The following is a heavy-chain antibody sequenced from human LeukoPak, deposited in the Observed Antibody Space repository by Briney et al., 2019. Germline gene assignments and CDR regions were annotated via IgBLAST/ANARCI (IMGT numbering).Heavy chain of an antibody. Sequence: GGSLRLSCAASGFPLRSYSMSWVRQSPGKGLEYVSSISGGGDYLYYADSLRGRFTISRDNAKNSLFLQMNSLRAEDTAVYYCARGLSGVTYGYYFDYWGQGALVTVSS. V-gene: IGHV3-21*01. D-gene: IGHD3-10*01. CDR1: GFPLRSYS. CDR2: ISGGGDYL. J-gene: IGHJ4*02. CDR3: ARGLSGVTYGYYFDY.